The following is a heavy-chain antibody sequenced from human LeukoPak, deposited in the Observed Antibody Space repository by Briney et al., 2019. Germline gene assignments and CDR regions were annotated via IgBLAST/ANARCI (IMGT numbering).Heavy chain of an antibody. CDR3: ARGQVPYLAAAGNGEVDY. D-gene: IGHD6-13*01. J-gene: IGHJ4*02. CDR1: GFTFSSYS. Sequence: PGGSLRLSCAASGFTFSSYSMNWVRQAPGKGLEWVSSISSSSSYIYYADSVKGRFTISRDNAKNSLYLQMNSLRAEDTAVYYCARGQVPYLAAAGNGEVDYWGQGTLVTVSS. V-gene: IGHV3-21*01. CDR2: ISSSSSYI.